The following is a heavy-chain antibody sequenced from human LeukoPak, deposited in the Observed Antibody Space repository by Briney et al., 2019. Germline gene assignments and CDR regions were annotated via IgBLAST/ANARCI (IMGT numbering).Heavy chain of an antibody. J-gene: IGHJ4*02. Sequence: GGSLRLSCAASGFTFSSYAMSWVRQAPGKGLEWVSAISGSGGSTYYADSVKGRFTISRDNSKNTLYLQMNSLRAEDTAVYYCAKDHYDFWSGYYNGGPFDYWGQGTLVTVSS. CDR3: AKDHYDFWSGYYNGGPFDY. D-gene: IGHD3-3*01. CDR1: GFTFSSYA. V-gene: IGHV3-23*01. CDR2: ISGSGGST.